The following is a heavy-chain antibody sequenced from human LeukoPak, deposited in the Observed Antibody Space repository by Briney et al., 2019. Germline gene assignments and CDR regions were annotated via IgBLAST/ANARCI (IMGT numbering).Heavy chain of an antibody. D-gene: IGHD4-17*01. CDR1: GFTFSTYA. CDR3: AKDWRGVTTGYFDY. CDR2: ISGSGANT. J-gene: IGHJ4*02. Sequence: PGGSLRLSCAASGFTFSTYAVTWVRQAPGKGLEWVSAISGSGANTYYADSVKGRFTISRDNSKNTLYLQMNSLRAEDTAVYYCAKDWRGVTTGYFDYWGLGTLVTVSS. V-gene: IGHV3-23*01.